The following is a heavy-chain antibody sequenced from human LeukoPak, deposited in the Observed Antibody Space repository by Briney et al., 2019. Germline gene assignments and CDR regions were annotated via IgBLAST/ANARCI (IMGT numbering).Heavy chain of an antibody. J-gene: IGHJ4*02. CDR1: GGSISSSSYY. V-gene: IGHV4-39*01. CDR2: IYYSGST. CDR3: VRGSGWYNVYGY. D-gene: IGHD6-19*01. Sequence: SETLSLTCTVSGGSISSSSYYWGWIRQPPGKGLEWIGSIYYSGSTYYNPSLKSRVTISVDTSKNQFSLKLSSVTAAVTAVYYCVRGSGWYNVYGYWGQGTLVTVSS.